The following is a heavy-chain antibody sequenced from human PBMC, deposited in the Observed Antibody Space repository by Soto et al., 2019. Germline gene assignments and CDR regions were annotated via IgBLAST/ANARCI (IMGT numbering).Heavy chain of an antibody. CDR2: IYTSGST. Sequence: SETLSLTCTVSGGSISSYYWSWIRQPAGKGLEWIGRIYTSGSTNYNPSLKSRVTMSVDTSKNQFSLKLSSVTAADTAVYYCARVGRWQVTWVFDYWGQGTLVTVSS. CDR1: GGSISSYY. V-gene: IGHV4-4*07. J-gene: IGHJ4*02. D-gene: IGHD6-19*01. CDR3: ARVGRWQVTWVFDY.